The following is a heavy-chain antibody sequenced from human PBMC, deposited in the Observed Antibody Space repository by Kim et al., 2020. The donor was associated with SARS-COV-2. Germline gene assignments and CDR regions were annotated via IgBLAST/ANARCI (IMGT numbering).Heavy chain of an antibody. CDR1: GGTFSSYA. CDR2: IIPIFGTA. Sequence: SVKVSCKASGGTFSSYAISWVRQAPGQGLEWMGGIIPIFGTANYAQKFQGRVTITADESTSTAYMELSSLRSEDTAVYYWAREDGYRYGYVGWFDPWGQGTLVTVSS. CDR3: AREDGYRYGYVGWFDP. V-gene: IGHV1-69*13. D-gene: IGHD5-18*01. J-gene: IGHJ5*02.